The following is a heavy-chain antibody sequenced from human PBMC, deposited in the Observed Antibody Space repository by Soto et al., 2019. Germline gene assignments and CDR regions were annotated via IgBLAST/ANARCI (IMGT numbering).Heavy chain of an antibody. Sequence: SETLSLTCTVSSGSISSGDYYWSWIRQPPGKGLEWIGYIYYSGSTYYNPSLKSRVTISVDTSKNQFSLKLSSVTAADTAVYYCARVPENSGSYYYFDLWGQGTLVTVSS. V-gene: IGHV4-30-4*01. CDR1: SGSISSGDYY. CDR3: ARVPENSGSYYYFDL. D-gene: IGHD1-26*01. J-gene: IGHJ4*02. CDR2: IYYSGST.